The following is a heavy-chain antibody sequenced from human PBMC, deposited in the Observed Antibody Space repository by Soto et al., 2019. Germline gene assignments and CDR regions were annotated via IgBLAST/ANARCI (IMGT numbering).Heavy chain of an antibody. Sequence: QVQLVQSGAEVKKPGASVKVSCKASGYTFTSYDIIWVRQATGQGLEWMGWMNPSTGNTDSAEKFQGRLTMTRNTSISKVYMELSSLGFEDTAVYYCARGRIIVAGGFDPWGQGTLVTVSS. CDR3: ARGRIIVAGGFDP. J-gene: IGHJ5*02. D-gene: IGHD6-19*01. V-gene: IGHV1-8*01. CDR2: MNPSTGNT. CDR1: GYTFTSYD.